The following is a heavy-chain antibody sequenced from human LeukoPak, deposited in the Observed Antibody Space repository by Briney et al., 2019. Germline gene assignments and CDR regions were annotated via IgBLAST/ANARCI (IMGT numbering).Heavy chain of an antibody. J-gene: IGHJ6*03. CDR1: GGSISSGSYY. V-gene: IGHV4-61*10. CDR2: IYYSGST. Sequence: SETLSLTCTVSGGSISSGSYYWSWIRQPAGKGLEWIGYIYYSGSTNYNPSLKSRVTISVDTSKNQFSLKLSSVTAADTAVYYCARGRGSPYYMDVWGKGTTVTVSS. CDR3: ARGRGSPYYMDV. D-gene: IGHD3-10*01.